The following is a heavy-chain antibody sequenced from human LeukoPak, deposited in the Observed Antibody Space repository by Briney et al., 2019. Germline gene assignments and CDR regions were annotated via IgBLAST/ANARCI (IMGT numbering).Heavy chain of an antibody. J-gene: IGHJ4*02. CDR1: GYTFTGYY. D-gene: IGHD3-10*01. CDR3: ARYWGYGSVKFDY. V-gene: IGHV1-2*06. Sequence: ASVKVSCKASGYTFTGYYMHWVRQAPGQGLEWMGRINPNSGGTNYAQKFQGRVTMTRDTSISTAYMELSRLRSDDTAVYYCARYWGYGSVKFDYWGQGTLVTVSS. CDR2: INPNSGGT.